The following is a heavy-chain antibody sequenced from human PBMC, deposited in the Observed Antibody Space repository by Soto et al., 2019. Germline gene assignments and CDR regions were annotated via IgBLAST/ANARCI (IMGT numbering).Heavy chain of an antibody. D-gene: IGHD2-8*02. J-gene: IGHJ4*02. V-gene: IGHV4-59*12. CDR3: ARDQITGLFDY. CDR2: IYYSGST. CDR1: GGSISSYY. Sequence: PSETLSLTCTVSGGSISSYYWSWIRQPPGKGLEWIGYIYYSGSTNYNPSLKSRVTISVDTSKNQFSLKLTSVTAADTAVYYCARDQITGLFDYWGQGTLVTVS.